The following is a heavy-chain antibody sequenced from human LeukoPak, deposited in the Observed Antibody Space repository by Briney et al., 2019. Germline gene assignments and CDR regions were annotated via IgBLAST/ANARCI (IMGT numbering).Heavy chain of an antibody. CDR3: TTVDYDSSGYVSY. Sequence: GGSLRLSCAASGFTFSNAWMSWVRQAPGKGLEWVGRIKSKTDGGTTDYAAPVKGRFTISRDDSKNTLHLQMNSLKTEDTAVYYCTTVDYDSSGYVSYWGQGTLVTVSS. CDR2: IKSKTDGGTT. J-gene: IGHJ4*02. D-gene: IGHD3-22*01. CDR1: GFTFSNAW. V-gene: IGHV3-15*01.